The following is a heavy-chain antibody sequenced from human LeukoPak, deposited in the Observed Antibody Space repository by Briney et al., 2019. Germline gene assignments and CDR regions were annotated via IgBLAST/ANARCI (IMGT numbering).Heavy chain of an antibody. V-gene: IGHV4-59*01. D-gene: IGHD3-22*01. CDR1: GGSISSYY. J-gene: IGHJ4*02. CDR2: IYYSGST. Sequence: PSETLSLTCTVSGGSISSYYWSWIRQPPGKGLEWIGYIYYSGSTNYNPSLKSRVTISVDTSKNQFSLKLSSVTAADTAVYYCVRVGNYYDSSGFPDYWGQGTLVTVSS. CDR3: VRVGNYYDSSGFPDY.